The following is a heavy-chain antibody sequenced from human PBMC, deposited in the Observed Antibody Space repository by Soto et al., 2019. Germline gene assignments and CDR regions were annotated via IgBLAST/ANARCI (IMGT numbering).Heavy chain of an antibody. J-gene: IGHJ5*02. CDR2: ISAYNGNT. D-gene: IGHD3-22*01. V-gene: IGHV1-18*04. Sequence: ASVKVSCKASGYTFTSYGISWVRQAPGQGLEWMGWISAYNGNTNYAQKLQGRVTMTTDTSTSTAYMELRSLRSDDTAVYYCARVSRFYDSSGYYGGNWFDPWGQGTLITVSS. CDR1: GYTFTSYG. CDR3: ARVSRFYDSSGYYGGNWFDP.